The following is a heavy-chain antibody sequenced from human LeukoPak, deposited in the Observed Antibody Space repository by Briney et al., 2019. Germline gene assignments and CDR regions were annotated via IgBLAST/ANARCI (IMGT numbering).Heavy chain of an antibody. J-gene: IGHJ6*02. CDR2: ISSSSSYI. V-gene: IGHV3-21*01. Sequence: GGSLRLSCAASGFTFSSYSMNWVRQAPGKGLEWVSSISSSSSYIYYADSVKGRFTISRDNAKNSLYLQMNSLRAEDTAVYYCARVWEYCSGGSCYPGYYGMDVWGQGTTVTVSS. CDR3: ARVWEYCSGGSCYPGYYGMDV. CDR1: GFTFSSYS. D-gene: IGHD2-15*01.